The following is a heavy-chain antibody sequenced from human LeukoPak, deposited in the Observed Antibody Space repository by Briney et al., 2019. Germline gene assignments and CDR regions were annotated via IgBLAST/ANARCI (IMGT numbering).Heavy chain of an antibody. CDR3: ARDGRRGQLVRYYYYYYMDV. CDR2: INPSGGST. V-gene: IGHV1-46*01. Sequence: ASVKVSCTASGYTFTSYYMHWVRQAPGQGLEWMGIINPSGGSTSYAQKFQGRVSMTRDMSTSTVYMELSSLRSEDTAVYYCARDGRRGQLVRYYYYYYMDVWGKGTTVTVSS. D-gene: IGHD6-6*01. CDR1: GYTFTSYY. J-gene: IGHJ6*03.